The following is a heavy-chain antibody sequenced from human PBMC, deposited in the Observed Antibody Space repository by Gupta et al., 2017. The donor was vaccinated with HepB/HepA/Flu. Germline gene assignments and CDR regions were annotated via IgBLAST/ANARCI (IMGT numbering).Heavy chain of an antibody. CDR3: ANRNSSGRYATDY. CDR1: GFTVSSNY. V-gene: IGHV3-66*01. Sequence: EVQLVESGGGLVQPGGSLRLSCAASGFTVSSNYMSWVRQAPGKGLEWVSVIYSGGRTYYADAVKGRFTISRDNSKNTLYLQMKRLRAEDTAVYYCANRNSSGRYATDYWGQGTLVTVSS. D-gene: IGHD6-19*01. J-gene: IGHJ4*02. CDR2: IYSGGRT.